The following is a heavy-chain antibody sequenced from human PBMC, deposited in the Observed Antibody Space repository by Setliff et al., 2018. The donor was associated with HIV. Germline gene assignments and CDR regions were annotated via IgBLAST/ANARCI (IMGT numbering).Heavy chain of an antibody. CDR3: ATLFSSGWHFDY. Sequence: RASVKVSCKASGYTFTDYSMHWVRQAPGQGLEWMGWINPNSGGSNFAQKFQGRVTMTRDTSISTAYMELSSLRSDDTAVYYCATLFSSGWHFDYWGQGTLVTVSS. D-gene: IGHD6-19*01. J-gene: IGHJ4*02. CDR1: GYTFTDYS. CDR2: INPNSGGS. V-gene: IGHV1-2*02.